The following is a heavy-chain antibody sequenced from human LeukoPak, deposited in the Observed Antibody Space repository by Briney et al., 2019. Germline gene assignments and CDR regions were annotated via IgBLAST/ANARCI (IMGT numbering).Heavy chain of an antibody. D-gene: IGHD1-14*01. J-gene: IGHJ6*02. Sequence: ASVKVSSKVSGYTLTELSMHWVRQAPGKGLEWMGGFDPEDGETIYAQKFQGRVTMTEDTSTDTAYMELSSLRSGDTAVYYCATDSLTAAQLYYYYGMDVWGQGTTVTVSS. CDR3: ATDSLTAAQLYYYYGMDV. V-gene: IGHV1-24*01. CDR1: GYTLTELS. CDR2: FDPEDGET.